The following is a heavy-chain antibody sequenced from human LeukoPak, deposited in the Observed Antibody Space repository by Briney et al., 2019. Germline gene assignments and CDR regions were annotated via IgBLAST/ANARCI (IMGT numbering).Heavy chain of an antibody. D-gene: IGHD1-26*01. CDR2: ISPSTTHT. Sequence: GGSLRLSCAASGFTFSDYYMSWSRQAPGKGLEWLSYISPSTTHTSYADSVKGRFTISRDNAKNLLYLQMNSLRAEDTAVYYCARGGHGAADQWGQGALVTVSS. V-gene: IGHV3-11*05. J-gene: IGHJ5*02. CDR1: GFTFSDYY. CDR3: ARGGHGAADQ.